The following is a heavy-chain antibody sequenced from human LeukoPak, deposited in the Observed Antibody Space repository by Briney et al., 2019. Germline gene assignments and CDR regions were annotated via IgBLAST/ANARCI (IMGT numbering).Heavy chain of an antibody. J-gene: IGHJ1*01. D-gene: IGHD2-21*01. Sequence: ESLKISCKGSGYSFTSYWIGWVRQMPGKGLEWMGIIYPGDSDTRYSPSFQGQVTISADKSISTAYLQWSSLKASDTAMYYCARQGLSYCGGDCEDFQHWGQGTLVTVSS. CDR1: GYSFTSYW. V-gene: IGHV5-51*01. CDR2: IYPGDSDT. CDR3: ARQGLSYCGGDCEDFQH.